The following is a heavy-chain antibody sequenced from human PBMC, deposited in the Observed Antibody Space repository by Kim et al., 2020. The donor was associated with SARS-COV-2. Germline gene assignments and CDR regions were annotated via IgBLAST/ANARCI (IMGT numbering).Heavy chain of an antibody. Sequence: SETLSLTCTVSGSSISSGGYYWSWIRQHPGKGLEWIGYIYYSGSTYYNPSLKSRVTISVDTSKNQFSLKMSSLTAADTAVYYCARGGATVSPFDSLGQGT. V-gene: IGHV4-31*03. CDR3: ARGGATVSPFDS. D-gene: IGHD4-17*01. J-gene: IGHJ4*02. CDR1: GSSISSGGYY. CDR2: IYYSGST.